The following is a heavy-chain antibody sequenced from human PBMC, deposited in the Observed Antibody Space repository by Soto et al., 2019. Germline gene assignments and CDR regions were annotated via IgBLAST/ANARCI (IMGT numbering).Heavy chain of an antibody. CDR3: ARDAGGYYDSSGYEN. J-gene: IGHJ4*02. V-gene: IGHV3-72*01. CDR1: GFTFSDHY. Sequence: EVQLVESGGGLVQPGGSLRLSCAASGFTFSDHYMDWVRQAPGKGLEWVGRTRNKANSYTTEYAASVKGRFTISRDDSKNSLYLQMNSLKTEDTAVYYCARDAGGYYDSSGYENWGQGTLVTVSS. D-gene: IGHD3-22*01. CDR2: TRNKANSYTT.